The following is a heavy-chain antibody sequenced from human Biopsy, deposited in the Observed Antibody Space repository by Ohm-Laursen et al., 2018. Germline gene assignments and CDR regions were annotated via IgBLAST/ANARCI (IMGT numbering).Heavy chain of an antibody. D-gene: IGHD2/OR15-2a*01. V-gene: IGHV4-59*07. CDR1: GGSLSSYY. Sequence: SDTLSLTCTVSGGSLSSYYWSWIRQPPRKGLEWIGHISDRGATNSNPSLRGRITISVDTSKNQFSLKLNSVSAADTALFFCARATNSTGWPYYYFYGMDVWGQGTTVTVSS. CDR3: ARATNSTGWPYYYFYGMDV. J-gene: IGHJ6*02. CDR2: ISDRGAT.